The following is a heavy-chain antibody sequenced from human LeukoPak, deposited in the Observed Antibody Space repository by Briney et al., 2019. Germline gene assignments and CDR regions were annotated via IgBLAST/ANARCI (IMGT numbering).Heavy chain of an antibody. CDR1: GFTFSHYW. V-gene: IGHV3-7*01. CDR3: ARAAWGSIDY. D-gene: IGHD7-27*01. J-gene: IGHJ4*02. Sequence: SGGSLRLSCAASGFTFSHYWMTWVRQAPGKGLEWVAIIRPDANDGSYVDSVKGRFTISRDNARNSLYLQLNSLRAEDTAVYFCARAAWGSIDYWGQGALVTVSS. CDR2: IRPDANDG.